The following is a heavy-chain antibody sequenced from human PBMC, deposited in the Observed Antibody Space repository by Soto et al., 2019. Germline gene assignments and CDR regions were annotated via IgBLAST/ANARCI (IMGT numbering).Heavy chain of an antibody. Sequence: GGSLRLSCAASGFTFSSYSMNWVRQAPGKGLEWVSYISSSSSTIYYADSVKGRFTISRDNAKNSLYLQMNSLRAEDTAVYYCARATSASLDYYYYYMDVWGKGTTVTVSS. CDR2: ISSSSSTI. CDR1: GFTFSSYS. D-gene: IGHD2-2*01. V-gene: IGHV3-48*01. CDR3: ARATSASLDYYYYYMDV. J-gene: IGHJ6*03.